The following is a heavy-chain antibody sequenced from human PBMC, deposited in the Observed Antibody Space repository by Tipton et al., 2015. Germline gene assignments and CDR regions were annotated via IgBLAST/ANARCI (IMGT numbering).Heavy chain of an antibody. Sequence: TLSLTCAVYGGSFSGYYWSWIRQHTGKGLEWIGYIYYSGGAFYNPSLNSRVTISMDTSQNQFSLNLNSVTAADTATYFCARGRNGNRFPLFDSWGQGVLVSVSS. D-gene: IGHD2-8*01. CDR2: IYYSGGA. CDR3: ARGRNGNRFPLFDS. J-gene: IGHJ4*02. V-gene: IGHV4-31*11. CDR1: GGSFSGYY.